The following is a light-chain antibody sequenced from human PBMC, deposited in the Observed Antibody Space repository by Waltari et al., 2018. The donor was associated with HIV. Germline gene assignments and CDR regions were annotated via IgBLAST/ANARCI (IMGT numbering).Light chain of an antibody. Sequence: IVFTQSPGPLSLSPGERATLSCRASESVRTSHLARYQHKPGQAPRLLIFGTSSRATGVPERFSGSGSGTDFTLTISRLEPEEFAVYYCQQYGNAPPYTFGQGTKLEI. J-gene: IGKJ2*01. CDR3: QQYGNAPPYT. CDR1: ESVRTSH. CDR2: GTS. V-gene: IGKV3-20*01.